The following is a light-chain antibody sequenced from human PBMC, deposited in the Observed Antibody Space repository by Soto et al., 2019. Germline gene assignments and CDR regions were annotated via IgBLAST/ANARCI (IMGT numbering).Light chain of an antibody. CDR2: GAS. CDR1: QSVNSN. CDR3: QQYNFWPET. J-gene: IGKJ1*01. Sequence: EIVMTQSPATLSVAPGERATLSCRASQSVNSNLAWYQQKPGQAPRLLIYGASTRATGFPARFSGFGSRTEFTLTINSLQSEDFAVYYCQQYNFWPETFGQGTKVDIK. V-gene: IGKV3-15*01.